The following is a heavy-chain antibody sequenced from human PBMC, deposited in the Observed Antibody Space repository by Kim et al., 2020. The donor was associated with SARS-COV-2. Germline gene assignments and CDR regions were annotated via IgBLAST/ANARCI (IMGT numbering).Heavy chain of an antibody. D-gene: IGHD6-19*01. CDR1: GGSISSYY. V-gene: IGHV4-59*01. Sequence: SETLSLTCTVSGGSISSYYWSWIRQPPGKGLEWIGYIYYSGSTNYNPSLKSRVTISVDTSKNQFSLKLSSVTAADTAVYYCARDLRQWLVLAPNWYFDLWGRGTLVTVSS. CDR3: ARDLRQWLVLAPNWYFDL. J-gene: IGHJ2*01. CDR2: IYYSGST.